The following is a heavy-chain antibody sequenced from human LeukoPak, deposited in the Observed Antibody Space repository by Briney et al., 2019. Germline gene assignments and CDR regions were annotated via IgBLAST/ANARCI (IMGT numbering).Heavy chain of an antibody. CDR3: ARYSPVKVARGVAGSPSYFDY. CDR1: GGSISSYY. CDR2: IYTSGST. J-gene: IGHJ4*02. V-gene: IGHV4-4*07. Sequence: PSETLSLTCTVSGGSISSYYWSWIRQPAGKGLEWIGRIYTSGSTNYNPSLKSRVTMSVDTSKNQFSLKLSSVTAADTAVYYCARYSPVKVARGVAGSPSYFDYWGQGTLVTVSS. D-gene: IGHD6-19*01.